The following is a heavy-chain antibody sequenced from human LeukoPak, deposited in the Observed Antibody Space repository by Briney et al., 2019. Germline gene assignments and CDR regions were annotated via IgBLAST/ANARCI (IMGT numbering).Heavy chain of an antibody. Sequence: GGSLRLSCAASGFTFSSYWMSWVRQAPGKGLEWVANIKQDGSEKYYVDSVKGRFTISRDNAKNSLYLQMNSLRAEDTAVYYCARDSVVEGDDYCYYMDVWGKGTTVTVSS. CDR2: IKQDGSEK. CDR1: GFTFSSYW. J-gene: IGHJ6*03. D-gene: IGHD2-15*01. V-gene: IGHV3-7*01. CDR3: ARDSVVEGDDYCYYMDV.